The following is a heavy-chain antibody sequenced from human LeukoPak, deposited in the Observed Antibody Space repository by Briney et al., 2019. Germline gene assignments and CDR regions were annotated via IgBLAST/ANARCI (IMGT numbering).Heavy chain of an antibody. CDR1: GGSISSSSYY. CDR2: IYYSGST. Sequence: SETLSLTCTVSGGSISSSSYYWGWIRQPPGKGLEWIGSIYYSGSTYYNPSLKSRVTISVDTSKNQFSLKLSSVTAADTAVYYCARNSRGIAAAFDPWGQGTLVTVSS. J-gene: IGHJ5*02. V-gene: IGHV4-39*07. D-gene: IGHD6-13*01. CDR3: ARNSRGIAAAFDP.